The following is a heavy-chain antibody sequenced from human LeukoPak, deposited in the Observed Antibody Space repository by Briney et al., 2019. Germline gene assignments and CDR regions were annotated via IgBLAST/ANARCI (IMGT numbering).Heavy chain of an antibody. V-gene: IGHV3-15*01. Sequence: GGSLGLSCAASGFEFNPAWMGWVRQAPGRGVEWVGRIKSRGSGGTTDFAAPVKGRFTISRDDSKGMLYLQMNSLRTDDTGVYYCTWITKVQRLMGYWGQGPLVTVSS. J-gene: IGHJ4*02. D-gene: IGHD6-25*01. CDR3: TWITKVQRLMGY. CDR1: GFEFNPAW. CDR2: IKSRGSGGTT.